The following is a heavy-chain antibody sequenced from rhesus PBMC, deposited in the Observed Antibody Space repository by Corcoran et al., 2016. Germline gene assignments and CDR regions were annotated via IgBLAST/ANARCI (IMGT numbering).Heavy chain of an antibody. CDR1: GFTFTSYA. Sequence: EVQLAETGGVLFQPGGSLKLSCAVSGFTFTSYALCWVLQAPVTGLEWVAGMNSGGGRTKYADAVKGRFTISRDNSKNTLSLQMNSLRAEDTAVYHCATDTVTPTGSISDWGQGGLVTVSS. V-gene: IGHV3S5*01. D-gene: IGHD3-34*01. CDR2: MNSGGGRT. J-gene: IGHJ4*01. CDR3: ATDTVTPTGSISD.